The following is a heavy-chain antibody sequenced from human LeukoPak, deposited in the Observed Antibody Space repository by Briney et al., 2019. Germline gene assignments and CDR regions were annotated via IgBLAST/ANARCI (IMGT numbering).Heavy chain of an antibody. D-gene: IGHD6-13*01. V-gene: IGHV6-1*01. CDR3: AGSSSSYFDY. J-gene: IGHJ4*02. CDR1: GDWVSSSSAA. Sequence: SQTLSLTCAISGDWVSSSSAAWSWIRQSPSRGLEWLGRTYYRSKWYNDYAVSVKSRITINPDALKNQISLQLNSVTPEDTALYYCAGSSSSYFDYWGQGTLVTVSS. CDR2: TYYRSKWYN.